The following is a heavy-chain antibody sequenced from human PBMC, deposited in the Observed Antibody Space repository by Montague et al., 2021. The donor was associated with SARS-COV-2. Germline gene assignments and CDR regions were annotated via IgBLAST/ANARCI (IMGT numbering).Heavy chain of an antibody. CDR2: ISYDGSNK. D-gene: IGHD2-2*01. Sequence: SLRLSCAASGFTFSNYAMHWVRQAPGKGLEWVAVISYDGSNKYYADSVKGRFTISRDNSENTLYLQMNSLRAEDTAVYYCASEDIVVAMGAFDIWGQGTMVTVSS. CDR3: ASEDIVVAMGAFDI. J-gene: IGHJ3*02. CDR1: GFTFSNYA. V-gene: IGHV3-30*04.